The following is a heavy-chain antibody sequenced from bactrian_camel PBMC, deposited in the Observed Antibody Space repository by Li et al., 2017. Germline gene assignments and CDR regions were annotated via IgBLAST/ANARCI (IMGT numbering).Heavy chain of an antibody. CDR3: AARVWLGPACPRSGYQY. CDR1: GNTNKPYC. Sequence: HVQLVESGGGSVQAGGSLRLSCVASGNTNKPYCMGRFRQAPGKEREGVATIDSDGNTAYADSVKGRFTISKNNTENTLYLQMSSLKPEDSAMYYCAARVWLGPACPRSGYQYWGQGTQVTVS. J-gene: IGHJ4*01. V-gene: IGHV3S57*01. D-gene: IGHD1*01. CDR2: IDSDGNT.